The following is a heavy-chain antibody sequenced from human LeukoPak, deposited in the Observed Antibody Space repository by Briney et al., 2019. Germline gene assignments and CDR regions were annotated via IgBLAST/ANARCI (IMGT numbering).Heavy chain of an antibody. CDR2: ISGSGGST. J-gene: IGHJ4*02. V-gene: IGHV3-23*01. D-gene: IGHD6-19*01. Sequence: GGSLRLSCAGSGFTFSSYSMNWVRQAPGKGLEWVSAISGSGGSTYYADSVKGRFTISRDNSKNTLYLQMNSLRAEDTAVYYCAKDIAQWPGKFYFDYWGQGTLVTVSS. CDR1: GFTFSSYS. CDR3: AKDIAQWPGKFYFDY.